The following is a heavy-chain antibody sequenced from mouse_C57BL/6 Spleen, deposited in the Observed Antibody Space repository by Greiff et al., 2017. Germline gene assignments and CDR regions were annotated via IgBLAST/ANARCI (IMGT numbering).Heavy chain of an antibody. D-gene: IGHD2-3*01. CDR1: GYAFSSSW. CDR3: ASPYDGYPFAY. J-gene: IGHJ3*01. CDR2: IYPGDGDT. Sequence: QVQLKESGPELVKPGASVKISCKASGYAFSSSWMNWVKQRPGKGLEWIGRIYPGDGDTNYNGKFKGKATLTADKSSSTAYMQLSSLTSEDSAVYVCASPYDGYPFAYWGQGTLVTVAA. V-gene: IGHV1-82*01.